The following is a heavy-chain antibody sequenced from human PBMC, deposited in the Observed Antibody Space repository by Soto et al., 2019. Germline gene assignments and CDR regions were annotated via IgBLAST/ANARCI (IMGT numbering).Heavy chain of an antibody. CDR2: IYYSGST. CDR3: ARIVACSSTSCYSVGNNENWFDP. J-gene: IGHJ5*02. V-gene: IGHV4-59*01. CDR1: GGSISSYY. D-gene: IGHD2-2*02. Sequence: SETLSLTCTVSGGSISSYYWSWIRQPPGKGLEWIGYIYYSGSTNYNPSLKSRVTISVDTSKNQFSLKLSSVTAADTAVYYCARIVACSSTSCYSVGNNENWFDPWGQGTLVTVSS.